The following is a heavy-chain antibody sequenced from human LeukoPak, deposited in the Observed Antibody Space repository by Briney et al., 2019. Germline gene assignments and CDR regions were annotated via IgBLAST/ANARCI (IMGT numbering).Heavy chain of an antibody. CDR2: ISYDGSNK. V-gene: IGHV3-30*18. J-gene: IGHJ6*02. CDR1: GFTFSSYG. CDR3: AKDFNYYGMDV. Sequence: GSLRLSCAASGFTFSSYGMHWVRQAPGKGLEWVAVISYDGSNKYYADSVKGRFTISRDNSKNTLYLQMNSLRAEDTAVYYCAKDFNYYGMDVWGQGTTVTVSS.